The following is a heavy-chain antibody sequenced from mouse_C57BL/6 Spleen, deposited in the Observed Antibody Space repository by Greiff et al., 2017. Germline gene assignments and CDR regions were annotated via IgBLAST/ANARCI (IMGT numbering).Heavy chain of an antibody. CDR1: GYTFTSYW. CDR2: IHPNSGST. CDR3: ASGPTTGFAD. V-gene: IGHV1-64*01. J-gene: IGHJ3*01. D-gene: IGHD2-10*01. Sequence: VQLQQPGAELVKPGASVKLSCKASGYTFTSYWMHWVKQRPGQGLEWIGMIHPNSGSTNYNEKFKSQATLTVDKSSSTVYMHLTGLTSGDTAVYYCASGPTTGFADWGTGTLVTVSA.